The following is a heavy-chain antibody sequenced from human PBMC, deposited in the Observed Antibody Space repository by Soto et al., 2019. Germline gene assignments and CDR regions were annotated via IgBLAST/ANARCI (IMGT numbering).Heavy chain of an antibody. CDR1: GYTFTSYD. J-gene: IGHJ6*02. CDR2: MNPNSGNT. Sequence: QVQLVQSGAEVKKPGASVKVSCKASGYTFTSYDINWVRQATGQGLEWMGWMNPNSGNTGYAQKFQGRVTMTRNTSISTAYMELSSLRAEDTAVYYFARGALVVAATDYYYGMDVWGQGTTVTVSS. D-gene: IGHD2-15*01. V-gene: IGHV1-8*01. CDR3: ARGALVVAATDYYYGMDV.